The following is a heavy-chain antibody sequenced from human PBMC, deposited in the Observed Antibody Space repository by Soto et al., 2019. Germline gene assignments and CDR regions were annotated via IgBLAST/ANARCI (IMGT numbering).Heavy chain of an antibody. Sequence: QVRLVQSGAEVKKPGSSVKVSCKASGGTFSSHVISWVRQAPGQGLEYMGGLIPMFGAPHFAERFLDRVAITADKTTNTAYLELSSLRSEDTAIYFCARGSGENGFGYWGQGTLVTVSS. CDR3: ARGSGENGFGY. CDR2: LIPMFGAP. V-gene: IGHV1-69*06. CDR1: GGTFSSHV. J-gene: IGHJ4*02. D-gene: IGHD4-17*01.